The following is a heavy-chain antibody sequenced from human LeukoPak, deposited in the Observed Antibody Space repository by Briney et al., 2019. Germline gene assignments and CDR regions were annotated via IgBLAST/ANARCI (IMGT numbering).Heavy chain of an antibody. D-gene: IGHD3-10*01. Sequence: GGCLRLSCAASGFTFDDYAMHWVRQAPGKGLEWVSGISWNSGSIGYADSVKGRFTISRDNAKNSLYLQMNSLRAEDTALYYCAKGTTGGSGTSFDYWGQGTLVTVSS. CDR1: GFTFDDYA. CDR2: ISWNSGSI. J-gene: IGHJ4*02. CDR3: AKGTTGGSGTSFDY. V-gene: IGHV3-9*01.